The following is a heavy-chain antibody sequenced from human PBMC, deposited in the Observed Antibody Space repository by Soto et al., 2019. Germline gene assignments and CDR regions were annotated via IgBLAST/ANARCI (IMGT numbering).Heavy chain of an antibody. D-gene: IGHD6-6*01. CDR1: GGSVNSDNFY. CDR2: IYYTGST. J-gene: IGHJ4*02. CDR3: AREFSNSPEAFDS. Sequence: SETLSLTCTVSGGSVNSDNFYWSWIRQPPGRGLEWIGYIYYTGSTNYNPSLKSRVTISIDTSRNQFSLKLSSVAAADTAVYYCAREFSNSPEAFDSWGQGSLVTVSS. V-gene: IGHV4-61*01.